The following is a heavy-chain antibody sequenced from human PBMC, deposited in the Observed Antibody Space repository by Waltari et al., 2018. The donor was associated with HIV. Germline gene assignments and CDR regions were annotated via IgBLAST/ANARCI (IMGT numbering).Heavy chain of an antibody. Sequence: LQLQESGPGPVKPSETLSLTCSVSGGSMSSIRYHWGWIRRPPGKGLEWIGNIYYGGSTYYNASLQSRVTISLDLSKNQFHLLVRSVTAADTAIYYCAGDCNDYTIYFDSWGPGTPVSVSS. CDR1: GGSMSSIRYH. V-gene: IGHV4-39*06. CDR2: IYYGGST. D-gene: IGHD3-16*01. CDR3: AGDCNDYTIYFDS. J-gene: IGHJ4*02.